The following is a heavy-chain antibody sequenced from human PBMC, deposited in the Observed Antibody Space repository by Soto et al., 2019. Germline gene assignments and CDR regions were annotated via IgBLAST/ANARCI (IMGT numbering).Heavy chain of an antibody. J-gene: IGHJ6*02. V-gene: IGHV3-21*01. CDR3: AREQLAPGGYYGMDV. Sequence: LRLSCAASGFTFSSYSMNWVRQAPGKGLEWVSSISSSSSYIYYADSVKGRFTISRDNAKNSLYLQMNSLRAEDTAVYYCAREQLAPGGYYGMDVWGQGTTVTSP. D-gene: IGHD6-13*01. CDR2: ISSSSSYI. CDR1: GFTFSSYS.